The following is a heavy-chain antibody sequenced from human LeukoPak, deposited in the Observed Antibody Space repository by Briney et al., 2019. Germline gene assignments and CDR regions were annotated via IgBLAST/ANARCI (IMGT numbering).Heavy chain of an antibody. V-gene: IGHV3-30*18. CDR2: ISYDGSNK. CDR3: AKGDLDTAMAVDY. J-gene: IGHJ4*02. D-gene: IGHD5-18*01. CDR1: GFTFSSYG. Sequence: GGSLRLSCAASGFTFSSYGMHWVRQAPGKGLEWAAVISYDGSNKYYADSVKGRFTISRDNSKNTLYLQMNSLRAEDTAVYYCAKGDLDTAMAVDYWGQGTLVTVSS.